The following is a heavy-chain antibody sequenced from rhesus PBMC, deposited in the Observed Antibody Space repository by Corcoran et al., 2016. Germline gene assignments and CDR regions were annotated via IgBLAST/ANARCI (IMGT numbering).Heavy chain of an antibody. J-gene: IGHJ4*01. CDR2: FIPMVGVT. D-gene: IGHD4-29*01. V-gene: IGHV1S10*01. CDR3: AREDGSNSYCFDY. CDR1: GFTFGSYA. Sequence: QVQLVQSGAEVKKPGASVKVSCKASGFTFGSYAISWVRQAPGQGLEWIGRFIPMVGVTSSAEQVQGRVTITADASTSTACMELGSLRSEDTAVYYCAREDGSNSYCFDYWGQGVLVTVSS.